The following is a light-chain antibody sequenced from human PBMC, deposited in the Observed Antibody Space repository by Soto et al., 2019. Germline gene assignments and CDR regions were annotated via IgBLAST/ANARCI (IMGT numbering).Light chain of an antibody. V-gene: IGLV2-11*01. J-gene: IGLJ1*01. Sequence: QSALTQPRSVSGSPGQSVTIACNGTSSDVGGYNYVSWYQHHPGKAPKRMSYDVTKRRSGVRDRFSASKSGNTASLTISGLHDEDEADYYCCSYAGSYTHVFGTGTKLTFL. CDR1: SSDVGGYNY. CDR2: DVT. CDR3: CSYAGSYTHV.